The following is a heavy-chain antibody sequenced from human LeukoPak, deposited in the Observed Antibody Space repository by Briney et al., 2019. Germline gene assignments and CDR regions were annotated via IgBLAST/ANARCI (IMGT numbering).Heavy chain of an antibody. Sequence: ASVKVSCKASGYTFTGYYMHWVRQAPGQGLEWMGWINPNSGDTDYAQKFQGRVTMTRDTSISTAYMELSRLGSDDTAVYYCARGVPPSYSSAWYVNYWGQGALVTVSS. J-gene: IGHJ4*02. CDR3: ARGVPPSYSSAWYVNY. V-gene: IGHV1-2*02. CDR2: INPNSGDT. D-gene: IGHD6-19*01. CDR1: GYTFTGYY.